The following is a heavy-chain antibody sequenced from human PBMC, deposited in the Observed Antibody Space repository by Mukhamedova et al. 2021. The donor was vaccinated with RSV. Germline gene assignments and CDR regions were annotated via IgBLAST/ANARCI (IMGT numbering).Heavy chain of an antibody. D-gene: IGHD3-3*01. J-gene: IGHJ5*02. CDR3: ARADDFWSVYYFWFDP. Sequence: FTISRDNAKNSLYLQMNSLRAEDTAVYYCARADDFWSVYYFWFDPWGQGTLVTVSS. V-gene: IGHV3-11*06.